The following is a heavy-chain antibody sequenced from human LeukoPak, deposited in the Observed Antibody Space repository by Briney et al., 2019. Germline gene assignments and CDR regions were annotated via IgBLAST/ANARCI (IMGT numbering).Heavy chain of an antibody. CDR3: ARDLPPYYFDY. Sequence: SVKVSCKASGGIFSSYAISWVRQVPGQGLEWMGRIIPILGIANYAQKFQGRVTITADKSTSTAYMDLSSLRSEDTAVYYCARDLPPYYFDYWGQGTLVTVSS. V-gene: IGHV1-69*04. J-gene: IGHJ4*02. CDR1: GGIFSSYA. CDR2: IIPILGIA.